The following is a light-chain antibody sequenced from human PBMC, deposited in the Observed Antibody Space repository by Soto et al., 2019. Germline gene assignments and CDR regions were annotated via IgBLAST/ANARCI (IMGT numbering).Light chain of an antibody. J-gene: IGKJ5*01. Sequence: DIQVTQSPSSLSASVGDRVTITCRASQSVSNYLNWYQQKPGKAPNLLIYAASGLQSGVPSRFSGSGSGTDFTLTISSLQPEDFATYYCQQSYRTPITFGQGTRLEI. CDR1: QSVSNY. V-gene: IGKV1-39*01. CDR2: AAS. CDR3: QQSYRTPIT.